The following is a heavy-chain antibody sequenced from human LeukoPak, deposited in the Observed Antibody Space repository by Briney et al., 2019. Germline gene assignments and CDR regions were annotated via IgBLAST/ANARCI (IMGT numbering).Heavy chain of an antibody. D-gene: IGHD5-18*01. CDR3: ARGSGYSYATIDY. CDR2: IGTAGDT. V-gene: IGHV3-13*01. CDR1: GFTFSSCD. Sequence: PGGSLRLSCAASGFTFSSCDMHWVRQATGKGLECVSAIGTAGDTYYPGSVKGRFTISRENAKNSLYLQMNSLRAGDTAVYYCARGSGYSYATIDYWGQGTLVTVSS. J-gene: IGHJ4*02.